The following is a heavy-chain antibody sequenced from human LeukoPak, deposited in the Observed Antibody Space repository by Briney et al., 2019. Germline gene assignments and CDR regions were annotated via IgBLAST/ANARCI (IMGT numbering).Heavy chain of an antibody. CDR1: GGSISSGSYY. Sequence: SQTLSLTCTVSGGSISSGSYYWSWIRQPAGKGLEWIGRIYTSGSTNYNPSLKSRVTISVDTSKNQFSLKLSSVTAADTAVYYCAREIAVAGTQYFDYYYYMDVWGKGTTVTVSS. V-gene: IGHV4-61*02. CDR3: AREIAVAGTQYFDYYYYMDV. J-gene: IGHJ6*03. CDR2: IYTSGST. D-gene: IGHD6-19*01.